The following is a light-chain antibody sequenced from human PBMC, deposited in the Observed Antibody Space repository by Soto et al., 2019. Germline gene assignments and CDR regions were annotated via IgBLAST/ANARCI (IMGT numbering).Light chain of an antibody. J-gene: IGLJ1*01. V-gene: IGLV2-14*01. Sequence: QSALTQPASVSGSPGQSIAISCTGTSSDVGGYNYVSWYQQYPGKAPKLVIYDVSNRPSGVSNRFSGSKSVNTASLPISGLQAEDEADYYCSSWTSSSTYVFGTGTKVTVL. CDR2: DVS. CDR3: SSWTSSSTYV. CDR1: SSDVGGYNY.